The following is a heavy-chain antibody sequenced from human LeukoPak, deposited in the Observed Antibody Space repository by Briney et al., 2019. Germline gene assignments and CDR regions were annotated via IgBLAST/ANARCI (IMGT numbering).Heavy chain of an antibody. Sequence: GGSLRLSCAASGFTFTDYAMSWVRQVPGKGLEWVSTISSSGHSTYYTDSVKGRFTVSRDNSENTVFLQMNSLRAEDTAVYYCAKGSYYYDSSGYYSYWGQGTLVTVSS. D-gene: IGHD3-22*01. V-gene: IGHV3-23*01. CDR2: ISSSGHST. CDR1: GFTFTDYA. CDR3: AKGSYYYDSSGYYSY. J-gene: IGHJ4*02.